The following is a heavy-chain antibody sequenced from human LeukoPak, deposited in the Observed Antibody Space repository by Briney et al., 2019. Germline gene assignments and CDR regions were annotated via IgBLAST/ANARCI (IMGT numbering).Heavy chain of an antibody. V-gene: IGHV3-48*01. J-gene: IGHJ6*02. CDR2: ISSSSSTI. D-gene: IGHD6-19*01. CDR3: AKEVHSSGWYFRDGMDV. CDR1: GFTFSSYS. Sequence: GGSLRLSCAASGFTFSSYSMNWVRQAPGKGLEWVSYISSSSSTIYYADSVKGRFTISRDNAKNSLYLQMNSLRAEDTAVYYCAKEVHSSGWYFRDGMDVWGQGTTVTVSS.